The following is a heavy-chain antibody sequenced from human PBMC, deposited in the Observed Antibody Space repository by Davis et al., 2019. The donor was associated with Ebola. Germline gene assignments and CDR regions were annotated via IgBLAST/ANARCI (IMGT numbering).Heavy chain of an antibody. CDR2: TYYNSKWYS. V-gene: IGHV6-1*01. CDR1: GASVSSNSAA. Sequence: PSETLSLTCAISGASVSSNSAAWNWIRLSPSRGLEWLGRTYYNSKWYSDYAESVKSRITINPDTSKNQFSLQLNSVTPEDTAVYYCVRGWLRSKFDYWGQGTLVTVSS. J-gene: IGHJ4*02. CDR3: VRGWLRSKFDY. D-gene: IGHD5-12*01.